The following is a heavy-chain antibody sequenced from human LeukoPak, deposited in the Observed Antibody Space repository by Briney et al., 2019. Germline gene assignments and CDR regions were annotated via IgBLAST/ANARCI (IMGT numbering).Heavy chain of an antibody. J-gene: IGHJ4*02. D-gene: IGHD2-15*01. Sequence: GASVKVSCKTSGYTFTGYNVYWVRQAPEHGLEWMGWINPKTGGTIYAQRFQGRVTMTKDTSITTAYMELRSLRFDDTAVYYCARRFCSGGSCIPDFWGQGTLVTVSS. CDR3: ARRFCSGGSCIPDF. V-gene: IGHV1-2*02. CDR1: GYTFTGYN. CDR2: INPKTGGT.